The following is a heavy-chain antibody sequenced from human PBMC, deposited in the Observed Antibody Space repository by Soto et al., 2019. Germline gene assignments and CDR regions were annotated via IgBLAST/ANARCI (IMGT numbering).Heavy chain of an antibody. CDR3: ARGRSLNTNMDY. D-gene: IGHD2-15*01. V-gene: IGHV3-21*01. J-gene: IGHJ4*02. CDR2: ISSSRGYT. CDR1: GFTFSSYS. Sequence: VQLVESGGGLVKPGGSLRLSCAASGFTFSSYSMNWVRQAPGKGLEWDSSISSSRGYTSYADSVKGRFTISRDNAKNSLYLQIDSLRAEDTAVYYCARGRSLNTNMDYWGQGALVTVSS.